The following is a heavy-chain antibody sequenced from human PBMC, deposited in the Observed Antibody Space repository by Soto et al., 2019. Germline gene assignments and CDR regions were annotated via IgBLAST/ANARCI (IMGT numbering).Heavy chain of an antibody. D-gene: IGHD2-2*01. J-gene: IGHJ5*02. Sequence: GGSLRLSCAASGFTFSSYWMSWVRQAPGKGLEWVANIKQDGSEKYYVDSVKGRFTISRDNAKNSLYLQMNSLRAEDTAVYYCARFVVVTAAIPYKWFDPWGQGTLVTVSS. CDR2: IKQDGSEK. CDR3: ARFVVVTAAIPYKWFDP. CDR1: GFTFSSYW. V-gene: IGHV3-7*01.